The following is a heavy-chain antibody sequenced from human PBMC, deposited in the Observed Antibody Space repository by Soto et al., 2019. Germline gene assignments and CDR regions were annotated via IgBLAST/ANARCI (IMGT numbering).Heavy chain of an antibody. V-gene: IGHV4-39*02. CDR2: IDYSGST. CDR1: GGSISSSTYY. Sequence: QLQLQESGPGLVKPSETLSLTCTVSGGSISSSTYYWGWVRQPPGKGLEWIGSIDYSGSTYYNPSLKSRVTIFVDTSNNQFSLRVNFVTAADTAVYYCAREWNYHGEGWFAPWGQGTLVTVSS. J-gene: IGHJ5*02. CDR3: AREWNYHGEGWFAP. D-gene: IGHD1-7*01.